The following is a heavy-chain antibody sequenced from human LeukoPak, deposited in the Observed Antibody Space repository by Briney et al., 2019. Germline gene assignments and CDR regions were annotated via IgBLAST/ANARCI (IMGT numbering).Heavy chain of an antibody. D-gene: IGHD4-17*01. Sequence: SETLSLTCAVSGYSISSGYYWGWIRQPPGKGLEWIGSIYHSGSTYYNPSLKSRVTISVDTSKNQFSLKLSSVTAADTAVYYCARLSLNGDYAWYWGQGTLVTASS. V-gene: IGHV4-38-2*01. J-gene: IGHJ4*02. CDR3: ARLSLNGDYAWY. CDR2: IYHSGST. CDR1: GYSISSGYY.